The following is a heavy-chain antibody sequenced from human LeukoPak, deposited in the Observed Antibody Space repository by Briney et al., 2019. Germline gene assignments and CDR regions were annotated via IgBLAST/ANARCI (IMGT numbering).Heavy chain of an antibody. V-gene: IGHV3-30-3*01. D-gene: IGHD5-18*01. CDR2: ISYDGSNK. CDR3: ARTRGIQLWFGYYGMDV. Sequence: PGRSLRVSCAASGFTFSSYAMHWVRQAPGKGLEWVAVISYDGSNKYYADSVKGRFTISRDNSKNTLYLQMNSLRAEDTAVYYCARTRGIQLWFGYYGMDVWGQGTTVTVSS. CDR1: GFTFSSYA. J-gene: IGHJ6*02.